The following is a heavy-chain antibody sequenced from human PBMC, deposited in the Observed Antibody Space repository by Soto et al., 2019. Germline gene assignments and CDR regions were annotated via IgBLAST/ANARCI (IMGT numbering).Heavy chain of an antibody. CDR1: GFTFSNVW. V-gene: IGHV3-15*01. Sequence: ESGGGLVKPGGSLRLSCAASGFTFSNVWMSWVRQAPGKGLEWVGRTKSKTDGGTIDYAAPMKGRFSISRDDSKNTLDLQMNSLKTEDTAVYYCTAVGPVASRLDFWGQGTLVTVSS. D-gene: IGHD2-15*01. CDR2: TKSKTDGGTI. CDR3: TAVGPVASRLDF. J-gene: IGHJ4*02.